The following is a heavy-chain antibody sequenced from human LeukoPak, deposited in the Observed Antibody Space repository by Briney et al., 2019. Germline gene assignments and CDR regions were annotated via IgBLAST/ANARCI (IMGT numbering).Heavy chain of an antibody. CDR2: INTYSGNT. V-gene: IGHV1-18*01. CDR1: GYTFNRFG. Sequence: ASVKVSCKASGYTFNRFGISWVRQAPGLGLEWLGWINTYSGNTKFGEKFRGRVTMTTDTSTSTVYMELTSLRSDDTAVYFCARDTPQHLKRFDYWGQGTLVTVSS. J-gene: IGHJ4*02. CDR3: ARDTPQHLKRFDY. D-gene: IGHD6-13*01.